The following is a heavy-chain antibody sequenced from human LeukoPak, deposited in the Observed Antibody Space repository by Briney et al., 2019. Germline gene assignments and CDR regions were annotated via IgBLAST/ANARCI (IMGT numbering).Heavy chain of an antibody. CDR1: GYTFTDYF. D-gene: IGHD2-15*01. V-gene: IGHV1-18*04. J-gene: IGHJ5*02. CDR3: ARDLQVVVVVALHGGWFDP. Sequence: ASVKVSCKASGYTFTDYFIHWVRQAPGQGLEWMGRISAYNGNTNYAQKLQGRVTMTTDTSTRTAYMELRSLRSDDTAVYYCARDLQVVVVVALHGGWFDPWGQGTLVTVSS. CDR2: ISAYNGNT.